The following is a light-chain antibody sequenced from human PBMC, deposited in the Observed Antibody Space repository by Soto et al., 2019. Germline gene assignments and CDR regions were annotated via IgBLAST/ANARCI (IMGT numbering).Light chain of an antibody. V-gene: IGKV1-5*01. CDR2: DAS. CDR1: QSISSW. Sequence: DIQMTQSPSTLSASVGDRVTITCRASQSISSWLAWYQQKPGKAPKLLIYDASSLESGVPSRFSGSGSGTEFTLTIIRLQPDDRATYYCQQSNSYSPLTFAQGTKVEIK. J-gene: IGKJ1*01. CDR3: QQSNSYSPLT.